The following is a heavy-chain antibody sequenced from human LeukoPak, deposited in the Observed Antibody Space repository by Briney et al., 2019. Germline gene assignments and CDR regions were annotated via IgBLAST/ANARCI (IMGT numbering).Heavy chain of an antibody. V-gene: IGHV3-30*02. Sequence: GGSLRLSCAASGFTFSSYWMSWVRQAPGKGLEWVAFIRYDGSNKYYADSVKGRFTISRDNSKNTLYLQMNSLRAEDTAVYYCAKDGVDSSSPSFDYWGQGTLVTVSS. CDR1: GFTFSSYW. CDR3: AKDGVDSSSPSFDY. D-gene: IGHD6-6*01. J-gene: IGHJ4*02. CDR2: IRYDGSNK.